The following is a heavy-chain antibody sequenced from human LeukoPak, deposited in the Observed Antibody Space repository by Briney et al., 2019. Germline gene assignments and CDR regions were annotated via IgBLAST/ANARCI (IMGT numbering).Heavy chain of an antibody. CDR1: GYTFTSYG. CDR3: ARVGAAAGYYYYYYMDV. CDR2: ISAYNGNT. J-gene: IGHJ6*03. V-gene: IGHV1-18*01. Sequence: ASVKVSCKASGYTFTSYGISWVRQAPGQGLEWMGWISAYNGNTNYAQKLQGRVTMTTDTSTSTAYMELRSLRSDDTAAYYCARVGAAAGYYYYYYMDVWGKGTTVTVSS. D-gene: IGHD6-13*01.